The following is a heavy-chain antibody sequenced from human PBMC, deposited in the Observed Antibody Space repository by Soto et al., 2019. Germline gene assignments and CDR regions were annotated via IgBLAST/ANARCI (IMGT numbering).Heavy chain of an antibody. CDR3: AGIVVVPTLPTS. Sequence: ASETLSLTCAVSGGSINYNSYYWGWIRQPPGKGLEWVGGIFYTGTTYYSPSLKDRVTISVDTSKNSFSLNLTSVTAADTAVYLCAGIVVVPTLPTSSGQGSLVIVSA. V-gene: IGHV4-39*02. CDR2: IFYTGTT. D-gene: IGHD1-26*01. J-gene: IGHJ5*02. CDR1: GGSINYNSYY.